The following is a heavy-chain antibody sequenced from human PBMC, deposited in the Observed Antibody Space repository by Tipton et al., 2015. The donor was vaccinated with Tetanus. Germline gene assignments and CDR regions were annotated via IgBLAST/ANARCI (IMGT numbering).Heavy chain of an antibody. CDR2: VSYTGGTS. CDR1: GFTFANYA. D-gene: IGHD3-10*01. Sequence: SLRLSCAASGFTFANYAMSWVRQTPGKGLEWVSSVSYTGGTSYYADSVRGRVTISRDNSKNTLYLQMNSLTDDDTAVYFCARVTVVRGPIDYWGLGTLVTVSS. V-gene: IGHV3-23*01. J-gene: IGHJ4*02. CDR3: ARVTVVRGPIDY.